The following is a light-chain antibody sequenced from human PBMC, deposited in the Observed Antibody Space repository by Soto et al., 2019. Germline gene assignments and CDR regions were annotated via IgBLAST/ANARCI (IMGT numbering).Light chain of an antibody. CDR2: RNN. CDR1: SSNIGSNF. J-gene: IGLJ2*01. CDR3: AAWDDSLSGVV. Sequence: QSVLTQPPSASGTPGQRVTISCSGSSSNIGSNFVYWYQQIPGTAPKLLIYRNNQRPSGVPERFSGSKSGTSASLAISGLRSEDEADYYCAAWDDSLSGVVFGGGTKLTVL. V-gene: IGLV1-47*01.